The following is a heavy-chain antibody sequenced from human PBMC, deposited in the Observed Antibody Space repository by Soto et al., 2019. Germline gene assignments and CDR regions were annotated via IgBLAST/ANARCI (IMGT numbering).Heavy chain of an antibody. D-gene: IGHD2-2*01. Sequence: EVQLLESGEGLVQPGGSLRLSCEASGFTFSNYAMSWVRQAPGKGLEWVSGISTSGGSTFYADSVKGRFAISRDNSKNTVYLLMSGLRAEDTAVYYCAKSKPLVPAASDYFDYWGQGTLVAVSS. CDR2: ISTSGGST. CDR3: AKSKPLVPAASDYFDY. V-gene: IGHV3-23*01. J-gene: IGHJ4*02. CDR1: GFTFSNYA.